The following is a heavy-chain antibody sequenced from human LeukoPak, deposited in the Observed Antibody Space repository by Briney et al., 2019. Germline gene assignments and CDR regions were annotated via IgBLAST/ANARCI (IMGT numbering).Heavy chain of an antibody. D-gene: IGHD2-15*01. CDR3: ARDVSLYCSGGSCYEIGPYYYYGMDV. V-gene: IGHV1-2*02. CDR2: ISPNSGGT. CDR1: GYTFTGYY. Sequence: ASVKVSCKASGYTFTGYYMHWVRQAPGQGLEWMGWISPNSGGTNYAQKFQGRVTMTRDTSTSTAYMELSRLRSDDTAVYYCARDVSLYCSGGSCYEIGPYYYYGMDVWGQGTTVTVSS. J-gene: IGHJ6*02.